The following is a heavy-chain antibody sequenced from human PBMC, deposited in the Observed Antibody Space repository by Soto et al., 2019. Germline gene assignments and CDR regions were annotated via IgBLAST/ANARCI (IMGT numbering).Heavy chain of an antibody. Sequence: SETLSLTCTVSGGSISSSSYYWGWIRQPPGKGLEWIGSIYYSGSTYYNPSLKSRVTISVDTSKNQFSLKLSSVTAADTAVYYCARPNYHSSGPSAYWGQGSLVT. CDR1: GGSISSSSYY. D-gene: IGHD3-22*01. CDR2: IYYSGST. CDR3: ARPNYHSSGPSAY. V-gene: IGHV4-39*01. J-gene: IGHJ4*02.